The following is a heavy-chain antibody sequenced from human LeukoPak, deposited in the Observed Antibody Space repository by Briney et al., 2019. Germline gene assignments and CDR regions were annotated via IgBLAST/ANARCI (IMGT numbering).Heavy chain of an antibody. Sequence: KPGGSLRLSCAASGFTFSDHYMAWIRQAPGKGLEWVSYITSSSGYTNYADSVEGRFTISRDNAKNSLYLQMNSLRAEDTAVYYCARASYDILTGYFDYWGQGTLVTVSS. D-gene: IGHD3-9*01. CDR1: GFTFSDHY. J-gene: IGHJ4*02. CDR3: ARASYDILTGYFDY. CDR2: ITSSSGYT. V-gene: IGHV3-11*05.